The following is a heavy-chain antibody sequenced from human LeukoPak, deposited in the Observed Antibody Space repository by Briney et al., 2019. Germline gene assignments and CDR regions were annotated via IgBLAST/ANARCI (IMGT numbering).Heavy chain of an antibody. CDR1: GDTFTGYY. V-gene: IGHV1-2*02. J-gene: IGHJ4*02. CDR3: ARESPYDFWSGPLFDY. D-gene: IGHD3-3*01. Sequence: GASVKVSCKASGDTFTGYYMHWVRQAPGQGLEWMGWINPNSGGTNYAQKFQGRVTMTRDTSISTAYMELSRLRSDDTAVYYCARESPYDFWSGPLFDYWGQGTLVTVSS. CDR2: INPNSGGT.